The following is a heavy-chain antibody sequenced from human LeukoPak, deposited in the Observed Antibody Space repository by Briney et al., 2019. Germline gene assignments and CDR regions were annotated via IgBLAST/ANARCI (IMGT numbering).Heavy chain of an antibody. CDR3: ARDYGGSSPFDY. D-gene: IGHD4-23*01. V-gene: IGHV3-11*04. J-gene: IGHJ4*02. CDR1: GGSFSTYY. Sequence: LSLTCAIYGGSFSTYYWSWIRQAPGKGLEWVSYISSSGSDIYYADSVKGRFTISRDNAKNSLYLHMNSLRAEDTAVYYCARDYGGSSPFDYWGQGTLVTVSS. CDR2: ISSSGSDI.